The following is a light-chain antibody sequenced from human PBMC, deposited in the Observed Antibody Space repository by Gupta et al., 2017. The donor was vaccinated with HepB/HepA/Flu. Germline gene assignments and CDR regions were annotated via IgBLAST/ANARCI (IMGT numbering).Light chain of an antibody. Sequence: EIVLTQSPGTQSLSPGERATLSCRASQSFTRGYLAWYQQKPGQAPRLLIYGASSRAAGIPDRFSGSESGTDFTLTINRLEPEDFAVYYCQHYDYSIPLSFGGGTKVEMK. V-gene: IGKV3-20*01. CDR3: QHYDYSIPLS. CDR1: QSFTRGY. J-gene: IGKJ4*01. CDR2: GAS.